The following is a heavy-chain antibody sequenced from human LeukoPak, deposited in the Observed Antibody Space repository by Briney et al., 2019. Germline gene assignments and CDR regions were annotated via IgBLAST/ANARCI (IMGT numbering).Heavy chain of an antibody. D-gene: IGHD1-26*01. CDR3: ARVDVGYSGSYLYY. J-gene: IGHJ4*02. CDR1: GGSISSYY. V-gene: IGHV4-59*01. CDR2: IYYSGST. Sequence: SETLSLTCTVSGGSISSYYWSWIRQPPGKGLEWIGYIYYSGSTNYNPSLKSRVTISVDTSKNQFSLKLSSVTAADTAVYYCARVDVGYSGSYLYYWGQGTLVTDSS.